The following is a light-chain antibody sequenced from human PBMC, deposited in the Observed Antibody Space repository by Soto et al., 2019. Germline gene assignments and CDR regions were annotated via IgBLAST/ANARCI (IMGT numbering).Light chain of an antibody. V-gene: IGLV2-8*01. CDR2: EVN. J-gene: IGLJ2*01. CDR3: SSYAANDKVV. Sequence: QSALTQPPSASGSPGQSVAISCTGTSSDVGAYNYVCWYQQHPGKAPKLMIYEVNKRPSGVPDRFSGSKSGNTASLTVSGLQAEDEADYYCSSYAANDKVVFGGGTKLTVL. CDR1: SSDVGAYNY.